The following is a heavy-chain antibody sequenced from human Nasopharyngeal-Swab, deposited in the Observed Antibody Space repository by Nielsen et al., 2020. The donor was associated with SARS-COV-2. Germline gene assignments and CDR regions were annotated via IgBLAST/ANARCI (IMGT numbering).Heavy chain of an antibody. J-gene: IGHJ4*02. CDR2: ISSSGSTI. V-gene: IGHV3-48*03. CDR1: GFTFSSYE. Sequence: GESLRLSCAASGFTFSSYEMNWVRQAPGKGLEWVSYISSSGSTIHYADSVKGRFTISRDNAKNSLFLQMSSLRAEDTAVYYCARISPSYYYDSSGADYWGQGTLVTVSS. CDR3: ARISPSYYYDSSGADY. D-gene: IGHD3-22*01.